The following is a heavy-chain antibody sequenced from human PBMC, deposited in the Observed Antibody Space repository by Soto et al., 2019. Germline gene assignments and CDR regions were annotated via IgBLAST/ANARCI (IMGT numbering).Heavy chain of an antibody. Sequence: QVQLVESGGGVVQPGRSLRLSCAASGFTFSSYGMHWVRQAPGKGLEWVAVIWYDGSNKYYADSVKGRFTISRDNSKNTLDLQMNSLRAEDTAVYYCARTGIAAAGTSFSYWGQGTLVTVSS. V-gene: IGHV3-33*01. J-gene: IGHJ4*02. CDR2: IWYDGSNK. CDR3: ARTGIAAAGTSFSY. D-gene: IGHD6-13*01. CDR1: GFTFSSYG.